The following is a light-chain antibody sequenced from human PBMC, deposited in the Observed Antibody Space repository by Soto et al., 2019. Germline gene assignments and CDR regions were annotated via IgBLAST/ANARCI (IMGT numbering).Light chain of an antibody. CDR1: QSVSTN. V-gene: IGKV3-15*01. Sequence: VMTQSPATLSVSPGERAALSCRASQSVSTNLAWYQQKPGQPPRLLIYFASTRATAVPARFTAGGSGTEFTLTISSLQSDDLAVYYCQQRADWPATFGPGTKVDIK. J-gene: IGKJ3*01. CDR2: FAS. CDR3: QQRADWPAT.